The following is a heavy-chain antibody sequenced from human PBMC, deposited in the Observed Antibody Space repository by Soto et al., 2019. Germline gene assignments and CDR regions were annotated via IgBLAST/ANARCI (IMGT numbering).Heavy chain of an antibody. V-gene: IGHV4-30-2*01. J-gene: IGHJ4*02. CDR1: GGSISSGGYS. CDR2: IYHSGST. CDR3: ARVTVGATTSSLYTLDY. Sequence: SETLSLTCAVSGGSISSGGYSWSWIRQPPGKGLEWIGYIYHSGSTYYNPSLKSRVTISVDRSKNQFSLKLSSVTAADTAVYYCARVTVGATTSSLYTLDYWGQGTLVTVS. D-gene: IGHD1-26*01.